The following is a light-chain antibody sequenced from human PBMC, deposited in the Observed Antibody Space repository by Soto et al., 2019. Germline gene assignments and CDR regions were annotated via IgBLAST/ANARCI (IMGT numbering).Light chain of an antibody. CDR1: SGHSSYA. CDR2: LNNDGSH. CDR3: QTWGTGFQF. Sequence: QAVLTQSPSASASLGASVKLTCTLSSGHSSYAIAWHQKQPGKGPRYLMDLNNDGSHTKGDGIPDRSSGSSSGADRYLIISSLQSEDEADYYCQTWGTGFQFFGGGTKLTV. V-gene: IGLV4-69*01. J-gene: IGLJ2*01.